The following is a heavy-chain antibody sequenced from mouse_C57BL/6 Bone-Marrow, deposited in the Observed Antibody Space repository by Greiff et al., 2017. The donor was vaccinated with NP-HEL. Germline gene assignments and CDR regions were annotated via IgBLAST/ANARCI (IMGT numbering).Heavy chain of an antibody. CDR2: FHPYNDDT. V-gene: IGHV1-47*01. CDR3: ARTNYSNFYYFDY. CDR1: GYTFTTYP. J-gene: IGHJ2*01. Sequence: VQLKESGAELVKPGASVKMSCKASGYTFTTYPIEWMKQNHGKSLEWIGNFHPYNDDTKYNEKFKGKATLTVEKSSSTVYLELSRLTSDDSAVYYCARTNYSNFYYFDYWGQGTTLTVSS. D-gene: IGHD2-5*01.